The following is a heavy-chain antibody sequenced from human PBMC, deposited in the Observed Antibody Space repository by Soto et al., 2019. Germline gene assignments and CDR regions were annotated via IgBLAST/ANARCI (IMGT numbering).Heavy chain of an antibody. CDR2: IRGSGDST. CDR1: GFTFSSYA. CDR3: AKLPLSMQYFDY. Sequence: EVQVLQSGGGLVQPGGSLRLSCAASGFTFSSYAMSWVRQAPGKGLEWVSVIRGSGDSTYYADSVKGRFTISRDNSKNTLYLQISSLRAEDTAAYYCAKLPLSMQYFDYWGQGTLVTVSS. J-gene: IGHJ4*02. V-gene: IGHV3-23*01. D-gene: IGHD2-2*01.